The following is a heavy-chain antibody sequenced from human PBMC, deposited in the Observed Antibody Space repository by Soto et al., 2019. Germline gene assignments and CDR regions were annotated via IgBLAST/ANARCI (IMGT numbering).Heavy chain of an antibody. Sequence: GSLRLSCAASGFTFSSYTMNWVRQAPGKGLEWVSSIRYSSSNIYYADSVKGRFTISRDNAKNSLHLQMNSLRAEDTAVYYCARANAEYSGSSTLDPWGQGTLVTVSS. CDR3: ARANAEYSGSSTLDP. CDR2: IRYSSSNI. D-gene: IGHD6-6*01. CDR1: GFTFSSYT. V-gene: IGHV3-21*01. J-gene: IGHJ5*02.